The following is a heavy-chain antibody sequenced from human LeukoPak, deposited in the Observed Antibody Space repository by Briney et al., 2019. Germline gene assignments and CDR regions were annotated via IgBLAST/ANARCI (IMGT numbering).Heavy chain of an antibody. D-gene: IGHD3-22*01. V-gene: IGHV3-66*02. CDR1: GFTVSSSY. Sequence: QPGGSLRLSCAASGFTVSSSYMTWVRQAPGKGLEWVSVIYSGGSTYYADSVKGRFIISRDNSKNTLYLQMNSLRAEDTAVYYCARVPNRGSSGYPYWGQGTLVTVSS. CDR2: IYSGGST. CDR3: ARVPNRGSSGYPY. J-gene: IGHJ4*02.